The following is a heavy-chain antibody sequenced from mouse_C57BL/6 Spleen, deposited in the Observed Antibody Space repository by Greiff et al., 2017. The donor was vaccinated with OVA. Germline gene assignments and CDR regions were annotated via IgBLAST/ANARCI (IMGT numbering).Heavy chain of an antibody. V-gene: IGHV1-59*01. Sequence: QVQLKQPGAELVRPGTSVKLSCKASGYTFTSYGRKGGKQRPGQGREWIGVIDPSDSYTNYNQKFKGKATLTVDTSSSTAYMQLSSLTSEDSAVYYCARGRDDYDGFDYWGQGTTLTVSS. CDR2: IDPSDSYT. CDR3: ARGRDDYDGFDY. D-gene: IGHD2-4*01. J-gene: IGHJ2*01. CDR1: GYTFTSYG.